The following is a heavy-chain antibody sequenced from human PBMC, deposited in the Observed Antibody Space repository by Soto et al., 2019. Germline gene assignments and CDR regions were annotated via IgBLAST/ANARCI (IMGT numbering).Heavy chain of an antibody. J-gene: IGHJ3*02. CDR3: ARDVSPGSSSLYLDAFDI. CDR2: IKKDGSKI. V-gene: IGHV3-7*05. Sequence: EVQLVESGGDLVQPGGSMRLSCAASGFSFGSSWMTWVRQAPGKGLEWVANIKKDGSKINYLDSVRGRFTVSRDNDKKSLYLEMNSLRAEDTALYYCARDVSPGSSSLYLDAFDIWGQGKRVTVPS. CDR1: GFSFGSSW. D-gene: IGHD6-13*01.